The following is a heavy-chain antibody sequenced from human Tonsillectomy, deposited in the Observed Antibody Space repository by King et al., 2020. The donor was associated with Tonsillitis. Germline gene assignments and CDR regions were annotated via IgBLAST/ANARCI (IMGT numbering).Heavy chain of an antibody. V-gene: IGHV4-34*01. J-gene: IGHJ5*02. CDR1: VGSFSGYS. D-gene: IGHD2-2*01. Sequence: VQLQQWGAGLLKPSETLSLTCAVYVGSFSGYSWSWIRQPPGKGLEWIGEINHNGSTNYNPSLKSRVTMSVDTSKNQFSLKLRSLTAAATAVYYCATSTTYHSPDCSSSSCPNWFDPWGQGTLVTVSS. CDR2: INHNGST. CDR3: ATSTTYHSPDCSSSSCPNWFDP.